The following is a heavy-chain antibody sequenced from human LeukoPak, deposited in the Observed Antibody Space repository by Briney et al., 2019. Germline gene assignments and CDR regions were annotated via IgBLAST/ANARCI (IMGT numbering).Heavy chain of an antibody. CDR2: IYHSGST. V-gene: IGHV4-38-2*02. CDR1: GYSISSGYY. D-gene: IGHD3-9*01. J-gene: IGHJ4*02. CDR3: ARLPKNYDILTGMIDY. Sequence: SETLSLTCTVSGYSISSGYYWGWIRQPPGKGLEWIGSIYHSGSTYYNPSLKSRVTISVDTSKNQFSLKLSSVTAADTAVYYCARLPKNYDILTGMIDYWGQGTLVTVSS.